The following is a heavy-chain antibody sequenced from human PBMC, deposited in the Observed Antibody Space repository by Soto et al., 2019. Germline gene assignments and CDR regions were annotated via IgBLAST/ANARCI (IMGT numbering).Heavy chain of an antibody. Sequence: QVQLVQSGAEVKKPGASVKVSCKASGYTFTSYGISWVRQAPGQGLEWMGWISAYNGNTNYAQKLKGRVTMTTDTSTSTAHMELRSLRSDDTAVYYCARTGITGTDYYYYGMDVWGQGTTVTVSS. V-gene: IGHV1-18*01. CDR1: GYTFTSYG. CDR3: ARTGITGTDYYYYGMDV. CDR2: ISAYNGNT. J-gene: IGHJ6*02. D-gene: IGHD1-20*01.